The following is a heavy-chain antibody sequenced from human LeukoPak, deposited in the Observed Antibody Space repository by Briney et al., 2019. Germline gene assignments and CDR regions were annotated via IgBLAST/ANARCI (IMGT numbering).Heavy chain of an antibody. V-gene: IGHV4-39*02. D-gene: IGHD3-3*02. CDR1: GGSIDRTIYF. Sequence: SETLSLTCSVSGGSIDRTIYFWGWIRQPPGKGLEWIGNIYYNGDTYYNPSLESRVTLSMDTSKNRFSLRLSSVTAADTAVYYCARTLSARDWFDPWGQGTLVTVSS. CDR3: ARTLSARDWFDP. CDR2: IYYNGDT. J-gene: IGHJ5*02.